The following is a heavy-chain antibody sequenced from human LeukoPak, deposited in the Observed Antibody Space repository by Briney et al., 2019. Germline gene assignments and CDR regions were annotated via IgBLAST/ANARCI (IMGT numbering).Heavy chain of an antibody. CDR1: GGSISSGGYS. CDR2: IYHSGST. CDR3: ARDGGDILTGDYFDY. Sequence: PSQTLPLICAVSGGSISSGGYSCSWIRQPPGKGLEWIGYIYHSGSTYYNPSLKSRVTISVDRSKNQFSLKLSSVTAADTAVYYCARDGGDILTGDYFDYWGQGTLVTVSS. V-gene: IGHV4-30-2*01. D-gene: IGHD3-9*01. J-gene: IGHJ4*02.